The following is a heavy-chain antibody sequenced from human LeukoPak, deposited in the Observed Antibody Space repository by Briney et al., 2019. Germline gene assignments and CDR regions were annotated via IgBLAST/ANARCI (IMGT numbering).Heavy chain of an antibody. CDR2: IYYSGST. Sequence: SETLSLTCTVSGGSISSYYWSWIRQPPGKGLEWIGYIYYSGSTNYNPSLKSRVTMSVDTSKNQFSLKLSSVTAADTAVYYCARHDPIVGTPDAFDIWGQGTMVTVSS. D-gene: IGHD1-26*01. V-gene: IGHV4-59*08. CDR1: GGSISSYY. CDR3: ARHDPIVGTPDAFDI. J-gene: IGHJ3*02.